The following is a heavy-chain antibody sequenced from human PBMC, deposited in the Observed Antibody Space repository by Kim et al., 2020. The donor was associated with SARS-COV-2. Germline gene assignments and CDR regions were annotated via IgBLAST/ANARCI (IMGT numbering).Heavy chain of an antibody. J-gene: IGHJ4*02. V-gene: IGHV3-11*06. Sequence: GGSLRLSCAASGFTFSDYYMSWIRQAPGKGLEWVSYISSSSSYTNYADSVKGRFTISRDNAKNSLYLQMNSLRAEDTAVYYCYYYGSGSDVGYFDYWGQGTLVTVSS. CDR2: ISSSSSYT. CDR1: GFTFSDYY. D-gene: IGHD3-10*01. CDR3: YYYGSGSDVGYFDY.